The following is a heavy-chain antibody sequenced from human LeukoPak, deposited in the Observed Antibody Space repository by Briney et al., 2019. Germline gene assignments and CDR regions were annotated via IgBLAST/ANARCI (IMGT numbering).Heavy chain of an antibody. V-gene: IGHV4-31*03. CDR3: AGYDFWSGYYSDY. Sequence: SETLSLTCTVSGGSISSGGYYWSWIRQHPGKGLEWIGYIYYSGSTYYNPSLKSRFTISVDTSKNQFSLKLSSVTAADTAVYYCAGYDFWSGYYSDYWGQGTLVTVSS. J-gene: IGHJ4*02. D-gene: IGHD3-3*01. CDR1: GGSISSGGYY. CDR2: IYYSGST.